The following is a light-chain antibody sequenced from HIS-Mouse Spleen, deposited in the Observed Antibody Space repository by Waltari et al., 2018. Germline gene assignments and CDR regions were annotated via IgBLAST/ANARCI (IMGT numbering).Light chain of an antibody. CDR1: QGSSNY. CDR2: AAS. V-gene: IGKV1-27*01. Sequence: DIQITQSPSSLCASVGDGVTITLRASQGSSNYLAWYQQEPGKVPELLIYAASTLQSGVPSRFSGSGSGTDFTLTISSLQPEDVATYYCRKYNSAPRTFGQGTKVEIK. CDR3: RKYNSAPRT. J-gene: IGKJ1*01.